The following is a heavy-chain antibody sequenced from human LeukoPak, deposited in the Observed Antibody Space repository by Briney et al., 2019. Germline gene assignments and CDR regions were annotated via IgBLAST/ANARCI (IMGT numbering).Heavy chain of an antibody. D-gene: IGHD6-19*01. V-gene: IGHV4-59*12. CDR2: IYYSGST. CDR1: GGSISSYY. Sequence: SETLSLTCTVSGGSISSYYWSWIRQPPGKGLEWIGYIYYSGSTNYNPSLKSRVTISVDTSKNQFSLKLSSVTAADTAVYYCAGTTKTAVAGTPAWFDPWGQGTLVTVSS. CDR3: AGTTKTAVAGTPAWFDP. J-gene: IGHJ5*02.